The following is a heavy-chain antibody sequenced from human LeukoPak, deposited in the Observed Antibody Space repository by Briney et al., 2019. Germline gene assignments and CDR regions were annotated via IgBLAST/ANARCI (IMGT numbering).Heavy chain of an antibody. V-gene: IGHV4-59*01. CDR2: INYSGST. CDR1: GGSISSDH. Sequence: SETLSLTCTLSGGSISSDHWNWIRQPPGKGLKCIGYINYSGSTNYNPSLRSRVTISVDTSKNHFSLRLSSVTAADTAVYYCARGSKNYDFWSGYYPPPYYYMDVWGKGTSVTVS. D-gene: IGHD3-3*01. J-gene: IGHJ6*03. CDR3: ARGSKNYDFWSGYYPPPYYYMDV.